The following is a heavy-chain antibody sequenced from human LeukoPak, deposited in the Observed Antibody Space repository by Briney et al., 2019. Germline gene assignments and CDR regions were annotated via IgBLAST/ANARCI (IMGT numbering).Heavy chain of an antibody. V-gene: IGHV3-20*04. D-gene: IGHD1-26*01. CDR1: GFTFDDYG. CDR3: ARGLPGYSGSHPFFDY. J-gene: IGHJ4*02. Sequence: GGSLRLSCAASGFTFDDYGMSWVRQAPGKGLEWVSGINWNGGSTGYADSVKGRFTISRDNAKNSLYLQMNSLRAEDTALYYCARGLPGYSGSHPFFDYWGQGTLVTVSS. CDR2: INWNGGST.